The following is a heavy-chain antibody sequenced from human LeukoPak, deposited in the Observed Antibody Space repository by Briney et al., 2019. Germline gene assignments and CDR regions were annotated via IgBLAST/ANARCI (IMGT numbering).Heavy chain of an antibody. J-gene: IGHJ4*02. CDR1: GGSFSGYY. Sequence: SETLSLTCAVYGGSFSGYYWSWIRQPPGKGLEWIGEINHSGSTNYNPSLKSRFTISVDTSKNQFSLKLSSVTAADTAVYYCARGRRSIAVAGRFHDYWGQGTLVTVSS. V-gene: IGHV4-34*01. D-gene: IGHD6-19*01. CDR3: ARGRRSIAVAGRFHDY. CDR2: INHSGST.